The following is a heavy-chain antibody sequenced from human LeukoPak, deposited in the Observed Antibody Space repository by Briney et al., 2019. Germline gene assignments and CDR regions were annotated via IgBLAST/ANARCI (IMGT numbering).Heavy chain of an antibody. Sequence: GSLRLSCAASGFTFSTYWMSWVRQAPGKGLEWVANIKHDGSEKNYVDSVKGRFTVSRDNAKKSLFLQMNSLRAEGTAVYYCAREEIAVAGTFEYWGQGILVTVSS. D-gene: IGHD6-19*01. CDR1: GFTFSTYW. J-gene: IGHJ4*02. V-gene: IGHV3-7*03. CDR2: IKHDGSEK. CDR3: AREEIAVAGTFEY.